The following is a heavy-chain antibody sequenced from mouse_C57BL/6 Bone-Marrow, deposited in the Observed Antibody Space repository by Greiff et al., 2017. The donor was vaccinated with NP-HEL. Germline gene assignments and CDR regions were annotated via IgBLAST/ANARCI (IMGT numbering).Heavy chain of an antibody. CDR1: GYTFTSYW. CDR3: ASRYDYDGGAAMDY. Sequence: QVQLQQSGAELVKPGASVKLSCKASGYTFTSYWMHWVKQRPGQGLEWIGMIHPNSGSTNYNEKFKSKATLTVDKSSSTAYMQLSSLTSEDSAVYYCASRYDYDGGAAMDYWGQGTSVTVSS. V-gene: IGHV1-64*01. CDR2: IHPNSGST. J-gene: IGHJ4*01. D-gene: IGHD2-4*01.